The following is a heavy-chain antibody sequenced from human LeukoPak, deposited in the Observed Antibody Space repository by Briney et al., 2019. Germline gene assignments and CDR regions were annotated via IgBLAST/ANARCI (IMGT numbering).Heavy chain of an antibody. J-gene: IGHJ3*02. Sequence: GGSLRLSCAASGFTFNNYGMHWVRQAPGKGLEWVAFIRYDGSDKYYAESVKGRFTISRDDSKNTLYLQMNSLRAEDTALYYCARAHLRASAFDIWGQGTMVTVSS. CDR3: ARAHLRASAFDI. CDR2: IRYDGSDK. CDR1: GFTFNNYG. D-gene: IGHD4-17*01. V-gene: IGHV3-30*02.